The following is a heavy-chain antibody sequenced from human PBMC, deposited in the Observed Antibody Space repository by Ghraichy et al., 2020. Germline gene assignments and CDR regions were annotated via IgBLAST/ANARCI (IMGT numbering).Heavy chain of an antibody. Sequence: TLSLTCTVSGGSISSGGYYWSWIRQHPGKGLEWIGYIYYSGSTYYNPSLKSRVTISVDTSKNQFSLKLSSVTAADTAVYYCARRSSDRRYFDYWGQGTLVTVSS. CDR2: IYYSGST. CDR1: GGSISSGGYY. CDR3: ARRSSDRRYFDY. D-gene: IGHD6-25*01. J-gene: IGHJ4*02. V-gene: IGHV4-31*03.